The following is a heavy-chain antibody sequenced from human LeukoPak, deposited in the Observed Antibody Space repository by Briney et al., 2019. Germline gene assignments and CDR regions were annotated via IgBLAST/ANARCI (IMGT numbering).Heavy chain of an antibody. CDR2: IYYSGST. CDR1: GGSISSYY. Sequence: SETLSLTCTVSGGSISSYYWSWIRQPPGKGLEWIGYIYYSGSTNYNPSLKSRVTISVDTSKNLFSLKLSSVTAADTAVYYCAREVDWFDPWGQGTLVTVSS. D-gene: IGHD2-15*01. J-gene: IGHJ5*02. V-gene: IGHV4-59*01. CDR3: AREVDWFDP.